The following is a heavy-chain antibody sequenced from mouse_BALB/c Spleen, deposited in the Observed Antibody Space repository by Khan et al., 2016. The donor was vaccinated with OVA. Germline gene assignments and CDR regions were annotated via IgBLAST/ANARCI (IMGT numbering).Heavy chain of an antibody. CDR3: SRSGYGFVAY. D-gene: IGHD3-2*02. Sequence: QVQLQQPGAELVRPGTSVKVSCKASGYAFTNYLIEWVKQRPGQGLEWIGVINPGSGGTNYNETFKDKATLTADNSSSTAYMQLSSLTSDDSAVYVCSRSGYGFVAYWGPGTLVTVS. J-gene: IGHJ3*01. CDR1: GYAFTNYL. CDR2: INPGSGGT. V-gene: IGHV1-54*01.